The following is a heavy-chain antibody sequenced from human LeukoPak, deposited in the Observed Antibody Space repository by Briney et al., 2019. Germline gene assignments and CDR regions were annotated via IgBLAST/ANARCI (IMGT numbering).Heavy chain of an antibody. J-gene: IGHJ5*02. CDR2: IYTSGST. CDR3: AXXXXXXGSGSYSSRWFDP. CDR1: GGSISSYY. Sequence: SETLSLTCTVSGGSISSYYWSWIRQPAGKGLEWIGRIYTSGSTNYNPSLKSRVTMSVDTSKNQFSLKLSSVTAADTAVYYCAXXXXXXGSGSYSSRWFDPWGQGTLVTVSS. D-gene: IGHD3-10*01. V-gene: IGHV4-4*07.